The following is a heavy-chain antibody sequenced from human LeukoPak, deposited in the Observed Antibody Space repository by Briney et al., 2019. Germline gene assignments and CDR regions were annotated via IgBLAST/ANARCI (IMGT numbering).Heavy chain of an antibody. CDR3: ARDPRGTAIFDL. CDR1: GFTFGSYW. D-gene: IGHD1-1*01. Sequence: GGSLRLSCAASGFTFGSYWMTWVRQAPGKGLEWVANIKQDGSLIKYVDSVKGRFTISRDNAENSLHLQMNSLRAEDTAVYYCARDPRGTAIFDLWGQGTMVTVSS. J-gene: IGHJ3*01. V-gene: IGHV3-7*04. CDR2: IKQDGSLI.